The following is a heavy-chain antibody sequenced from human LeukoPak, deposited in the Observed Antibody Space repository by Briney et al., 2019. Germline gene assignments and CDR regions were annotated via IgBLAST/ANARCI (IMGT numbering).Heavy chain of an antibody. CDR1: GFTVSRNY. CDR2: IYSGGST. CDR3: ARDSETETGWYYYGMDV. Sequence: GGSLRPSCAASGFTVSRNYMNWVRQAPGKGLEWVSVIYSGGSTYYADSVKGRFTITRDNSKNTVYLQMNSLRAEDTAVYYCARDSETETGWYYYGMDVWGPGTTVTVSS. V-gene: IGHV3-53*01. D-gene: IGHD1-1*01. J-gene: IGHJ6*02.